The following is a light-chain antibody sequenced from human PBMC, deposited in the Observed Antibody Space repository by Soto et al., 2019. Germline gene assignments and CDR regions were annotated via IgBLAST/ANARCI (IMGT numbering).Light chain of an antibody. CDR1: QSVSSN. Sequence: ETVMTQSPATLSVSPGERATLSCRASQSVSSNLAWYQQKPGQAPRLLIYGASTRATGIPARFSASGSGTEFTLTISSLQSEDFAVYYCQQYNDWPPRDTFGRGTKLEIK. V-gene: IGKV3-15*01. CDR2: GAS. J-gene: IGKJ2*01. CDR3: QQYNDWPPRDT.